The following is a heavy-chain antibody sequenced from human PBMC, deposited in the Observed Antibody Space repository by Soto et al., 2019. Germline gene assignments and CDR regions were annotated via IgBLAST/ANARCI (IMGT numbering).Heavy chain of an antibody. CDR2: IIPIFGTA. CDR3: ARVPGIAAAGTPPRYYYYSMDV. D-gene: IGHD6-13*01. J-gene: IGHJ6*02. CDR1: GGTFSSYA. Sequence: QVQLVQSGAEVKKPGSSVKVSCKASGGTFSSYAISWVRQAPGQGLEWMGGIIPIFGTANYAQKFQGRVTITADESTSTAYMELSSLRSEDTAVYYCARVPGIAAAGTPPRYYYYSMDVWGQGTTVTVSS. V-gene: IGHV1-69*01.